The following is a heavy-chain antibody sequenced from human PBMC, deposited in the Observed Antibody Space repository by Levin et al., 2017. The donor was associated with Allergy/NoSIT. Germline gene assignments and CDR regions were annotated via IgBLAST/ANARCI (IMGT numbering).Heavy chain of an antibody. CDR3: ARATRSSLIYYFDY. CDR2: GFYSGTT. J-gene: IGHJ4*02. CDR1: GDSISRFY. V-gene: IGHV4-59*01. Sequence: PGGSLRLSCTVSGDSISRFYWSWIRQPPGRGLEWIGNGFYSGTTNYNPSLKSRVTILVDTSKNQFSLKLRSVTAADTAVYYCARATRSSLIYYFDYWGQGTLVTVSS. D-gene: IGHD6-13*01.